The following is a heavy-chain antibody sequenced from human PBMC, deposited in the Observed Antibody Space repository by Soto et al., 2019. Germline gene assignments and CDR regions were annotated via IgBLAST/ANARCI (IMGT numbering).Heavy chain of an antibody. CDR3: ASTEYYFDY. V-gene: IGHV4-34*01. CDR1: GGSFSGYY. D-gene: IGHD4-17*01. Sequence: PSETLSLTCAVYGGSFSGYYWSWIRQPPGKGLEWIGEINHSGSTNYNPSLKSRVTISVDTSKNQFSLKLSSVTAADTAVHYCASTEYYFDYWGQGTLVTVSS. J-gene: IGHJ4*02. CDR2: INHSGST.